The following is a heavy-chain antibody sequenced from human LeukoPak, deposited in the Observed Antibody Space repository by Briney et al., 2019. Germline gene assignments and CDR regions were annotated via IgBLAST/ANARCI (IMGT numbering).Heavy chain of an antibody. CDR2: IYSGGST. CDR1: GFTVSSNY. D-gene: IGHD6-13*01. CDR3: ARDKGLAAAGTGSFDP. V-gene: IGHV3-53*01. Sequence: QTGGSLRLSCAASGFTVSSNYMSWVRQAPEKGLEWVSVIYSGGSTYYADSVKGRFTISRDNSKNTLYLQMNSLRAEDTAVYYCARDKGLAAAGTGSFDPWGQGTLVTVSS. J-gene: IGHJ5*02.